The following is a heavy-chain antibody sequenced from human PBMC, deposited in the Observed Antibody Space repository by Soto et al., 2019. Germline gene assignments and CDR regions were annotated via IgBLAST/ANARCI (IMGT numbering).Heavy chain of an antibody. V-gene: IGHV3-23*01. Sequence: GGSLRLSCAASGFTFSNSGMTWVRQAPGRGLEWVSGISGRTGDTYYADSVKGRFTISRDSSKNTLYLQMNSLRAEDTAIYYCAMKMTIGSREDDWGPGTLVTVSS. J-gene: IGHJ4*02. CDR2: ISGRTGDT. CDR3: AMKMTIGSREDD. D-gene: IGHD3-16*01. CDR1: GFTFSNSG.